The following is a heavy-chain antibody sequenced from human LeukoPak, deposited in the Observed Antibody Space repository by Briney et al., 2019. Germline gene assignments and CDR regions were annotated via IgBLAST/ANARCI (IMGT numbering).Heavy chain of an antibody. J-gene: IGHJ6*03. CDR3: ARGRYSSGWYASYYMDV. CDR2: TYYRSKRYD. CDR1: GDSVSSNSAA. V-gene: IGHV6-1*01. D-gene: IGHD6-19*01. Sequence: SQTLSLTCAISGDSVSSNSAAWNWITQSPSRGLEWLGRTYYRSKRYDDYVVSVKSRITINPDTSKNQFSLQLNAVTPEDTAVYYCARGRYSSGWYASYYMDVWGKGTTVTVSS.